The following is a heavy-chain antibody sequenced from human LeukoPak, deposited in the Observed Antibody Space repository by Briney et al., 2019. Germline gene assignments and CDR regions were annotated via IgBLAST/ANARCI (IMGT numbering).Heavy chain of an antibody. D-gene: IGHD3-22*01. CDR2: IHHRGRT. Sequence: SESLSLTCAVYGRSFSGYYWRWVSHPPRRGREWGGEIHHRGRTNYNPSLKRRVPISVDTSQNQISLKLSALTAADTAGYYRGGGVDDSRGRGLDYWGQGTLVTVSS. CDR3: GGGVDDSRGRGLDY. J-gene: IGHJ4*02. CDR1: GRSFSGYY. V-gene: IGHV4-34*01.